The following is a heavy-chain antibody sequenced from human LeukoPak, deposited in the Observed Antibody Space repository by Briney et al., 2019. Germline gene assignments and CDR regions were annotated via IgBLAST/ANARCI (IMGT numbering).Heavy chain of an antibody. V-gene: IGHV1-69*13. CDR1: GGTFSSYA. J-gene: IGHJ4*02. Sequence: ASVKVSCKASGGTFSSYAFSWVRQAPGQGLEWMGGIIPIFGTANYAQKFQGRVTITADESTSTAYMELSSLRSEDTAVYYCAKESPPLYSGSYYYFDYWGQGTLVTVSS. D-gene: IGHD1-26*01. CDR2: IIPIFGTA. CDR3: AKESPPLYSGSYYYFDY.